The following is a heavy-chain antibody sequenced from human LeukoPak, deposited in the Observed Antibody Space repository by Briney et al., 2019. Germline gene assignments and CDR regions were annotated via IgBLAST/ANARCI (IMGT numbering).Heavy chain of an antibody. CDR3: ARDRHSSSWYGGMDV. J-gene: IGHJ6*02. CDR2: IIPISGTA. Sequence: SVKVSCKASGGTFSSYAISWVRQAPGQGLEWMGGIIPISGTANYAQKFQGRVTITADESTSTAYMELSSLRSEDTAVYYCARDRHSSSWYGGMDVWGQGTTVTASS. D-gene: IGHD6-13*01. CDR1: GGTFSSYA. V-gene: IGHV1-69*13.